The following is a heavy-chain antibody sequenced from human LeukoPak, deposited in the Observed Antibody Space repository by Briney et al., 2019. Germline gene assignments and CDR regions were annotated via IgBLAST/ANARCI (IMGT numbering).Heavy chain of an antibody. Sequence: ASVKVSCKASGYTFTSYGISWVRQAPGQGLEWMGWISAYNGNTNYARKLQGRVTMTTDTSTSTAYMELRSLRSDDTAVYYCARCRTSIVVVPAAIPQNFDYWGQGTLVTVSS. V-gene: IGHV1-18*01. J-gene: IGHJ4*02. CDR1: GYTFTSYG. CDR3: ARCRTSIVVVPAAIPQNFDY. CDR2: ISAYNGNT. D-gene: IGHD2-2*02.